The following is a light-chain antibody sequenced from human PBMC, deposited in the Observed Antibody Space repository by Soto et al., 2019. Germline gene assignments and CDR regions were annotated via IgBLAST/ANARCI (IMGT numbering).Light chain of an antibody. V-gene: IGKV3-20*01. J-gene: IGKJ5*01. CDR2: GAS. CDR1: QSVSSSD. CDR3: QQYGSSPIT. Sequence: EIELTQSPGTLSLSPGERATHTCRASQSVSSSDLAWYQQKSGQAPRLLIYGASSRATGIPDRFSGSGSRTDFTLTISRLEPEDFAVYYCQQYGSSPITFGQGTRLEIK.